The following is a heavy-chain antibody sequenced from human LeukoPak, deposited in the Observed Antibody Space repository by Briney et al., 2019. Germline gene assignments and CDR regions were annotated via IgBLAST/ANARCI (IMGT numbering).Heavy chain of an antibody. CDR2: ITYDGSNT. CDR3: ARESYTGKEMYYYYSMDV. J-gene: IGHJ6*02. V-gene: IGHV3-30*03. CDR1: GFTFSSSG. Sequence: GGSLRLACGVSGFTFSSSGMHWVRQAPGKGLEWVAVITYDGSNTYYSDSVKGRFTISRDNSKNTLYLQMTSLRTEDTAVYYCARESYTGKEMYYYYSMDVWGQGTTVTVAS. D-gene: IGHD2-8*02.